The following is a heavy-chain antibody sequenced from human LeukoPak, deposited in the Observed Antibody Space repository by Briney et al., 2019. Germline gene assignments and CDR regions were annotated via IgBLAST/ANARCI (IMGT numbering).Heavy chain of an antibody. CDR3: AKDSPLSFPSGSYDY. V-gene: IGHV3-23*01. CDR1: GFTFSAYA. D-gene: IGHD1-26*01. Sequence: PGGSLRLSCAGSGFTFSAYAMSWVRQAPGKGREWVSAISGSGGSTYYADSVKGRFTISRDNSKNTLYLQMNSLRAEDTAVYYCAKDSPLSFPSGSYDYWGQGTLVTVSS. CDR2: ISGSGGST. J-gene: IGHJ4*02.